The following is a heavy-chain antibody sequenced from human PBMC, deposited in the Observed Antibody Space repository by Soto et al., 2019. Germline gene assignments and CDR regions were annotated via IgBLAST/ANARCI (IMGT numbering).Heavy chain of an antibody. V-gene: IGHV4-31*03. D-gene: IGHD3-10*01. Sequence: SETLSLTCTVSGGSISSGGYYWSWIRQHPGKGLEWIGYIYYSGSTYYNPSLKSRVTISVDTSKNQFSLKLSSVTAADTAVYYCASNVLLWFGEPQTYAFDIWGQGTMVTVSS. CDR1: GGSISSGGYY. J-gene: IGHJ3*02. CDR2: IYYSGST. CDR3: ASNVLLWFGEPQTYAFDI.